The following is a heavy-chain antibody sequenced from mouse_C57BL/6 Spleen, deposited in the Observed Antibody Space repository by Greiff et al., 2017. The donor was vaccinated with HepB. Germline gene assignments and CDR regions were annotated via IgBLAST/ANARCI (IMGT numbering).Heavy chain of an antibody. CDR1: GFTFSSYA. Sequence: EVKLVESGGGLVKPGGSLKLSCAASGFTFSSYAMSWVRQTPEKRLEWVATISDGGSYTYYPDNVKGRFTISRDNAKNNLYLQMSHLKSEDTAMYYCARDRDSSGYLPFAYWGQGTLVTVSA. D-gene: IGHD3-2*02. V-gene: IGHV5-4*01. CDR2: ISDGGSYT. CDR3: ARDRDSSGYLPFAY. J-gene: IGHJ3*01.